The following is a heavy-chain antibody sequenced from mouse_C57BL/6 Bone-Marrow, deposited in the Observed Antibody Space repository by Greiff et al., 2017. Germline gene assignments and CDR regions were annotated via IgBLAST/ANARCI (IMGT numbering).Heavy chain of an antibody. Sequence: DVMLVESGGGLVKPGGSLKLSCAASGFTFSSYAMSWVRQTPEKRLEWVATISDGGSYTYYPDNVKGRFTISRDNAKNNLYLQMSHLKSEDTAMYYCARGCERAYWGQGTLVTVSA. CDR3: ARGCERAY. CDR1: GFTFSSYA. J-gene: IGHJ3*01. CDR2: ISDGGSYT. V-gene: IGHV5-4*03.